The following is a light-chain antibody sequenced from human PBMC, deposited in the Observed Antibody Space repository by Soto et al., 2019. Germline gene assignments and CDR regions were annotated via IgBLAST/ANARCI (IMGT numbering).Light chain of an antibody. CDR2: ETS. Sequence: EIVLTQSPATLSLSPGERATLSCRASQSVENYLAWFQQKRGQAPRLLIYETSYRAAGIPDRFSGSGSGTDFTLTISSLEPADFAVYYCHQRYIWPPRTLGGGTKVEIK. CDR3: HQRYIWPPRT. J-gene: IGKJ4*01. CDR1: QSVENY. V-gene: IGKV3-11*01.